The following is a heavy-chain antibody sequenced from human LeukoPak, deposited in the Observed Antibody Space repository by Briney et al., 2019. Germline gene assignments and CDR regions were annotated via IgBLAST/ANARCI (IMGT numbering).Heavy chain of an antibody. CDR2: MNPNSGNT. J-gene: IGHJ4*02. V-gene: IGHV1-8*01. D-gene: IGHD3-22*01. CDR3: ARGQGSSGYYYSLDY. Sequence: GASVKVSCKASGYTFTSYDIDWVRQATGQGLGWMGWMNPNSGNTGYAQKFQGRVTMTRNTSISTAYMELSSLRSEDTAVYYCARGQGSSGYYYSLDYWGQGTLVTVSS. CDR1: GYTFTSYD.